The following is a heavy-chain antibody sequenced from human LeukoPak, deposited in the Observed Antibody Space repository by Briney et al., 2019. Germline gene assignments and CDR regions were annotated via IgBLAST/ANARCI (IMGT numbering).Heavy chain of an antibody. V-gene: IGHV3-30*02. CDR1: GFTFSSNG. CDR2: INSDENNK. J-gene: IGHJ3*02. CDR3: ARGDPDISFGVAGEAFDI. Sequence: GGSLRLSCAASGFTFSSNGMHWVRQAPGKGMEWVAFINSDENNKYYTDSVKGRFTISRDTSKNTLYLQMNSLRPEDTAVYYCARGDPDISFGVAGEAFDIWGQGTMVTVSS. D-gene: IGHD3-3*01.